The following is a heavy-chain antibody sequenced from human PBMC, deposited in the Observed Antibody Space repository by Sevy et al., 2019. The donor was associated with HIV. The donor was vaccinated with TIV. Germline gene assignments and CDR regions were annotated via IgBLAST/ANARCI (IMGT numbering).Heavy chain of an antibody. D-gene: IGHD3-10*01. V-gene: IGHV3-23*01. CDR2: ISASGAST. J-gene: IGHJ4*02. CDR1: GFTFTSYA. Sequence: GGSLRLSCAASGFTFTSYAMSWVRQAPGKGLEWVFGISASGASTHDADSVKGRFTISRDNSKNTLHLQMNSLRGEDTAIYYCAKDLGAGVWFGEGDWGQGTLVTVSS. CDR3: AKDLGAGVWFGEGD.